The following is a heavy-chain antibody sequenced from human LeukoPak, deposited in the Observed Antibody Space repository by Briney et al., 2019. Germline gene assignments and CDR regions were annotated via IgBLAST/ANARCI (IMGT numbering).Heavy chain of an antibody. V-gene: IGHV3-11*01. J-gene: IGHJ3*02. CDR1: GFAFSDYY. CDR2: ISTSSSTI. Sequence: GGSLRLSCAASGFAFSDYYISWIRQAPGKGLEWLSYISTSSSTIYYADSVKGRFTISRDNAKNSLYLQMNSLRAEDTAVYYCARDSRGAFDIWGQGTMVTVSS. CDR3: ARDSRGAFDI. D-gene: IGHD3-10*01.